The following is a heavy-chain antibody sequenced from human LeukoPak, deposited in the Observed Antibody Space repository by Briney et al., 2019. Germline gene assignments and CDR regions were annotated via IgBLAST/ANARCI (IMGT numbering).Heavy chain of an antibody. CDR3: AKSRRVAAAGTGFDY. CDR1: GFTSSSYN. J-gene: IGHJ4*02. D-gene: IGHD6-13*01. Sequence: PGGSLRLSCAASGFTSSSYNMNWVRQAPGKGLEWVSYISSSGSIIYYADSVKGRFTISRDNSKNTLYLQMNSLRAEDTAVYYCAKSRRVAAAGTGFDYWGQGTLVTVSS. V-gene: IGHV3-48*01. CDR2: ISSSGSII.